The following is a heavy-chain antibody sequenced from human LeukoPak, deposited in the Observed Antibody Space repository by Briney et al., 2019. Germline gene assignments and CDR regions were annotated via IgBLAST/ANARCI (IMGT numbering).Heavy chain of an antibody. CDR2: ISYDGSNK. J-gene: IGHJ3*02. CDR3: ATDAFDI. Sequence: GGSLRLSCAASGFTFSSYAMHWVRQAPGKGLEWVAVISYDGSNKYYADSVKGRFTISRDNSKNTLYLQMNSLSAEDTAVYYCATDAFDIWGQGTMVTVSS. V-gene: IGHV3-30*04. CDR1: GFTFSSYA.